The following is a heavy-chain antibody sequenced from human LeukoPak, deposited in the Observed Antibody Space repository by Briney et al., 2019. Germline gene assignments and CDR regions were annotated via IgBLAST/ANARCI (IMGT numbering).Heavy chain of an antibody. V-gene: IGHV3-30*04. CDR3: AKDGGAPTTVVYYFDY. J-gene: IGHJ4*02. CDR2: ISYDGSNK. Sequence: GRSLRLSCAASGFTFSSYSIHWVRQAPGKGLEWVAVISYDGSNKYYADSVRGRFTISRDNSKNTLYLQMNSPRAEDTAVYYCAKDGGAPTTVVYYFDYWGQGTLVTVSS. CDR1: GFTFSSYS. D-gene: IGHD4-11*01.